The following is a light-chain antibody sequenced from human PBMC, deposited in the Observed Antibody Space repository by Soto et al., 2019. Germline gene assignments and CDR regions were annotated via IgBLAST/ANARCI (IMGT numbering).Light chain of an antibody. CDR3: QQYNSYSWT. J-gene: IGKJ1*01. Sequence: AIRMAQSPSSFSASTGDRVSIACRATQDIVTYLAWYQQIPGKAPKLLIYDASSLESGVPSRFSGSGSGTEFTLTISSLQPDDFATYYCQQYNSYSWTFGQGTKVDIK. CDR1: QDIVTY. V-gene: IGKV1-8*01. CDR2: DAS.